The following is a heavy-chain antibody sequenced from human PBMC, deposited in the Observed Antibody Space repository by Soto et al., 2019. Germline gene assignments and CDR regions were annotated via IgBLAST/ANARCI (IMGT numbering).Heavy chain of an antibody. V-gene: IGHV4-30-4*01. CDR3: ALYSSGRAFDI. CDR2: IYYSGIT. Sequence: QVQLQESGPGMVKPSQTLSLTCTVSGGSISSGDYYWSWIRQPPGKGLEWIGYIYYSGITYYYPSLKSRVTISVDMSKNQFSLQRSSVTDADTAVSYCALYSSGRAFDIWGQGTMVTVSS. D-gene: IGHD6-19*01. J-gene: IGHJ3*02. CDR1: GGSISSGDYY.